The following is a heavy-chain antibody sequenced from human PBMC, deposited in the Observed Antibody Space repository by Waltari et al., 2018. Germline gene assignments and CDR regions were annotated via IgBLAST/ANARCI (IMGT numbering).Heavy chain of an antibody. CDR3: ARRSSGAYPDYYYGLDV. J-gene: IGHJ6*02. D-gene: IGHD3-22*01. CDR1: GGSISGNSYY. CDR2: VHSGGTT. V-gene: IGHV4-39*02. Sequence: QLQLQESGPGLVEPSETLSLTCSVSGGSISGNSYYWGWIRQPPGKGLEWIGSVHSGGTTYYHPSLKSRISIDLDTTEHRFSLKLTSVTAADTAVYYCARRSSGAYPDYYYGLDVWGQGATV.